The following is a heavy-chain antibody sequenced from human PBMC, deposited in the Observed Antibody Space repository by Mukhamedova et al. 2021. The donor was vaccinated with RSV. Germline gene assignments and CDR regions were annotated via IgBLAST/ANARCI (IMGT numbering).Heavy chain of an antibody. Sequence: GLEWIGEINHSGSTNYNPSLKSRVTISVDTSKNQFSLKLSSVTPADTAVYYCARGDGDYVRLNYWGQGTLVTVSS. J-gene: IGHJ4*02. V-gene: IGHV4-34*01. D-gene: IGHD4-17*01. CDR3: ARGDGDYVRLNY. CDR2: INHSGST.